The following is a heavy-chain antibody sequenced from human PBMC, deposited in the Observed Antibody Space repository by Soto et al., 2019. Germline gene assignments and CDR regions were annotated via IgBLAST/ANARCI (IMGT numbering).Heavy chain of an antibody. CDR1: GFIFSSYA. CDR2: ISGSGVNS. J-gene: IGHJ4*02. D-gene: IGHD6-19*01. V-gene: IGHV3-23*01. Sequence: EVQLLESGGGLVQPGGSLRVSCAGSGFIFSSYAMNWVRQAPGKGLEWVSGISGSGVNSYYADSVKGRFTISRDNCKKTLYLQMDSLRAEDTAVYYCLQARSGWYLYYFDSWGQGAPVTVSS. CDR3: LQARSGWYLYYFDS.